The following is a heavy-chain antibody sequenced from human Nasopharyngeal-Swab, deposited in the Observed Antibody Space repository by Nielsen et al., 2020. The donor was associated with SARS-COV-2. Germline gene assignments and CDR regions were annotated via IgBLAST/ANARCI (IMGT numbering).Heavy chain of an antibody. CDR1: GGSISSSNW. CDR2: IYHSGST. Sequence: SETLSLTCAVSGGSISSSNWWSWVRQPPGKGLEWIGEIYHSGSTNYNPSLKSRVTISVDTSKNQFSLKLSSVTAADTAVYYCARGPPYSSSSVYWFDPWGQGTLVTVPS. D-gene: IGHD6-6*01. CDR3: ARGPPYSSSSVYWFDP. J-gene: IGHJ5*02. V-gene: IGHV4-4*02.